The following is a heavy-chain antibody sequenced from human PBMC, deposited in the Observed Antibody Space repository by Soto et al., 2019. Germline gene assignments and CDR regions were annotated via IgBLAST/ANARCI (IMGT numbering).Heavy chain of an antibody. CDR1: GFSLSRYG. J-gene: IGHJ4*02. CDR3: AREISRY. Sequence: PGGSLRLSCEVSGFSLSRYGMHWVRQAPGKGLEWVAVISYDGSNKYYADSVKGRFTISRDNSKNTLYLQMNSLRAEDTAVYYCAREISRYWGQGTLVTVSS. D-gene: IGHD2-15*01. V-gene: IGHV3-30*19. CDR2: ISYDGSNK.